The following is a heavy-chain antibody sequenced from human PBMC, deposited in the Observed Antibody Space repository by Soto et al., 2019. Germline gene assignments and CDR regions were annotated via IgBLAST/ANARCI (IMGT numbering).Heavy chain of an antibody. CDR3: AKDERYSSGWYHSYYYYYGMDV. CDR1: GFTFSSYG. J-gene: IGHJ6*02. CDR2: ISYDGSNK. Sequence: QVQLVESGGGVVQPGRSLRLSCAASGFTFSSYGMHWVRQAPGKGLEWVAVISYDGSNKYYADSVKGRFTISRDNSKNTLYLQMNSLRAEDTAVYYCAKDERYSSGWYHSYYYYYGMDVWGQGTTVTVSS. V-gene: IGHV3-30*18. D-gene: IGHD6-19*01.